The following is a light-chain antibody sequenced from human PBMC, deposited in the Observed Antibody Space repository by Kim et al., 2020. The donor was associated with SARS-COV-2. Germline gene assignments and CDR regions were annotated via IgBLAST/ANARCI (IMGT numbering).Light chain of an antibody. CDR3: CSYAGSYTWV. CDR1: KDTVGDFNF. V-gene: IGLV2-11*01. CDR2: DGT. Sequence: QSVTLSCTATKDTVGDFNFVSGNNSRPGRAPEFTFHDGTKGPSGVPLRSPGSKSGNPASLTIAGLQAEDGADYYCCSYAGSYTWVFGGGTQLTVL. J-gene: IGLJ3*02.